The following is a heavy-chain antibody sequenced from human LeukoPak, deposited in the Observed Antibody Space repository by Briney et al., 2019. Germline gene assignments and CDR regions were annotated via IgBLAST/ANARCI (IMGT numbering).Heavy chain of an antibody. CDR3: ARQDYYDTGTWYFDL. V-gene: IGHV4-39*01. J-gene: IGHJ2*01. Sequence: PSETLSLTCTVSGGSISSSSYYWGWIRQPPGKGLEWIGNIFYSGSTYYKPSLKSRVTISVDTSKNQFTLKLSSVTAADTAVYYCARQDYYDTGTWYFDLWGRGTLVTVSS. CDR2: IFYSGST. D-gene: IGHD3-22*01. CDR1: GGSISSSSYY.